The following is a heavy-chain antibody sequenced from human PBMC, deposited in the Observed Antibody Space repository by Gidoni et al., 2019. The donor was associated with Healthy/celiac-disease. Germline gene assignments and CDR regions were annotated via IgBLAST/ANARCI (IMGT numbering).Heavy chain of an antibody. CDR3: ARDTTIFGVVSIQGYYYMDV. J-gene: IGHJ6*03. CDR1: GFTFSRYW. CDR2: IKQEGSEK. V-gene: IGHV3-7*01. D-gene: IGHD3-3*01. Sequence: EVQLVESGGGSVQPGGSLRLSYAASGFTFSRYWMSWVRPAPGKGLEWVANIKQEGSEKYYVDSVKGRFTISRDNAKNSLYLQMNSLRAEDTAVYYGARDTTIFGVVSIQGYYYMDVWGKGTTVTVSS.